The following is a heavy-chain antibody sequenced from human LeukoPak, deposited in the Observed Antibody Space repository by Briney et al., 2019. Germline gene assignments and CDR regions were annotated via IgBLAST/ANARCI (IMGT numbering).Heavy chain of an antibody. J-gene: IGHJ4*02. CDR1: GYSFTSNY. CDR3: ARDQEAFDY. V-gene: IGHV1-46*01. Sequence: ASVKVSCKASGYSFTSNYIHWVRQAPGQGLEWMGMIYPRDGSTSYAQKFQGRVTVTRDTSTSTVHMELSGLRSEDTAVYYCARDQEAFDYWGQGTLVTVTS. CDR2: IYPRDGST.